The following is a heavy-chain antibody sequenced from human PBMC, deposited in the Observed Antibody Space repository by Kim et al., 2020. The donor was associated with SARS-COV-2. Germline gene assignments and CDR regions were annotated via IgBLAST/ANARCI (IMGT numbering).Heavy chain of an antibody. CDR2: SYGKSHDWTP. V-gene: IGHV3-15*07. CDR1: GFNFNKAW. J-gene: IGHJ5*02. Sequence: GGSLRLSCAASGFNFNKAWMNWVRQAPGKGLEWVGRSYGKSHDWTPDYAAPVRGRFTISRDDSENTLYLEMNSLKNEDTAVYFCSTVEGQVRQFGVEVPWGQGTLVIVSS. D-gene: IGHD3-3*01. CDR3: STVEGQVRQFGVEVP.